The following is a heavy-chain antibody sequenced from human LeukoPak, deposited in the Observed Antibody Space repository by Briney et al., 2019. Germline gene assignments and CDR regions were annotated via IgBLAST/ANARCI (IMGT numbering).Heavy chain of an antibody. CDR1: GYTFTGYY. D-gene: IGHD2-2*01. V-gene: IGHV1-2*06. CDR3: ARDRYCSSTSCHQGYWFDP. J-gene: IGHJ5*02. CDR2: INPNSGGT. Sequence: ASVKVSCKASGYTFTGYYMHWVRQAPGQGLEWMGRINPNSGGTNYAQKFQGRVTMTRDTSISTACMELSRLRSDDTAVYYCARDRYCSSTSCHQGYWFDPWGQGTLVTVSS.